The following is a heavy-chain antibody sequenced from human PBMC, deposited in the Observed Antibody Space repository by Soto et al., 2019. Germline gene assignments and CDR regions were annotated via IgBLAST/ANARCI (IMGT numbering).Heavy chain of an antibody. CDR3: ARDNGGAYDPVE. CDR2: IYYSGST. CDR1: GVSISSGDYY. J-gene: IGHJ4*02. Sequence: SETLSLTCAVSGVSISSGDYYWSWIRHPPGKGLEWIGYIYYSGSTYYNPSLKSRVTLSVDTSKNQFSLKLSSVTAADTAVYYCARDNGGAYDPVEWGQGTLVTVSS. V-gene: IGHV4-30-4*01. D-gene: IGHD3-22*01.